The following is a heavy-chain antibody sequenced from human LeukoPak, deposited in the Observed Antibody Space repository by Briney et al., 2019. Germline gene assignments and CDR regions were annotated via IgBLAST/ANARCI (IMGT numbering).Heavy chain of an antibody. CDR2: ISGSGGST. CDR3: ARDGYGDVIEDY. CDR1: GFTFSSYA. D-gene: IGHD4-17*01. J-gene: IGHJ4*02. V-gene: IGHV3-23*01. Sequence: GGSLRLSCAASGFTFSSYAMSWVRQAPGKGLEWVSAISGSGGSTYYADSVKGRFTISRDNAKNSLYPQMNSLRAEDTAVYYCARDGYGDVIEDYWGQGTLVTVSS.